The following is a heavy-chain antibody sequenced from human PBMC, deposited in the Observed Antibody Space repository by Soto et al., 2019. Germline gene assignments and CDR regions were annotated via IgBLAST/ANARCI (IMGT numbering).Heavy chain of an antibody. CDR1: GFPFSSHA. CDR3: AKELQFSGWLSAQTFDY. CDR2: ITGSGDST. Sequence: EVQLLESGGGLVQPGGSLRLSCAVSGFPFSSHAMSWVRQAPGKGLECVSSITGSGDSTYYADSVKGRFTISRDKSKTTLYLQMNSLRAEDTAVYYCAKELQFSGWLSAQTFDYWGQGTQVTVSS. V-gene: IGHV3-23*01. D-gene: IGHD6-19*01. J-gene: IGHJ4*02.